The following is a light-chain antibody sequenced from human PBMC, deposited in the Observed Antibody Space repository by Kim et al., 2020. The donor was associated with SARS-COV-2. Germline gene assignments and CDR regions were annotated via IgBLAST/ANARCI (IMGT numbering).Light chain of an antibody. V-gene: IGLV1-51*01. Sequence: QKVTISCSGSSSNIGNNYVSWYQQLPGTAPKLLIYDNNKRPSGIPDRFSGSKSGTSATLGITGLQTGDEADYYCGTWDSSLSAVVFGTGTKVTVL. CDR3: GTWDSSLSAVV. CDR2: DNN. CDR1: SSNIGNNY. J-gene: IGLJ1*01.